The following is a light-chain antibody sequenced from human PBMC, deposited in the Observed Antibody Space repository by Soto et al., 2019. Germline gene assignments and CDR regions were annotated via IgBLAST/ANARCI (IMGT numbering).Light chain of an antibody. CDR3: QQYNKCPLT. CDR1: QSVSNN. CDR2: HAS. V-gene: IGKV3-15*01. J-gene: IGKJ4*01. Sequence: EIVMTQSPATLSVSPGERATLSCRASQSVSNNFAWYQQKTGQAPRLLIYHASTGATGIPARFSGSGSGTELTLTISSLQSEDFAVYYCQQYNKCPLTFGGGTKVEIK.